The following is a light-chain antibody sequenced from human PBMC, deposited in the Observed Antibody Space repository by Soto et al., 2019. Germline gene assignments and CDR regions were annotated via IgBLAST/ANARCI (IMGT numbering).Light chain of an antibody. CDR3: QQYNKWPLFT. Sequence: EIVMTQSPATLSVSPGERATLSCRASHSVTSNLAWYQQRPGQAPRRLIYGASTRATGIPARFSGSGSGTEFSLTISSLQSEDFAVYYCQQYNKWPLFTFGPGTRVDMK. CDR1: HSVTSN. V-gene: IGKV3-15*01. CDR2: GAS. J-gene: IGKJ3*01.